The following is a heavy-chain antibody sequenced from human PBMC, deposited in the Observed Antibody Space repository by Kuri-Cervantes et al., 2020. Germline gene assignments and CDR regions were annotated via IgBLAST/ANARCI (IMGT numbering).Heavy chain of an antibody. V-gene: IGHV1-18*01. CDR2: ISAYNNNT. CDR1: GYTFTGYG. Sequence: ASVKVSCKASGYTFTGYGISWVRQAPGQGLEWMGWISAYNNNTNYAQKLQGRVTLTTDTSTNTAYMDLRSLRSDDTAVYYCARSHHDFWRFDPWGQGTLVTVSS. D-gene: IGHD3-3*01. CDR3: ARSHHDFWRFDP. J-gene: IGHJ5*02.